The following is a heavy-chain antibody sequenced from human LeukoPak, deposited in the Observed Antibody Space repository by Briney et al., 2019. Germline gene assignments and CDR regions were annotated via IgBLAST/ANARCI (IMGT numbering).Heavy chain of an antibody. CDR2: IGTAGDT. Sequence: GGSLGLSCAASGFTFSSYDMHWVRQATGKGLEWVSAIGTAGDTYYPGSVKGRFTISRENAKNSLYLQMNSLRAEDTAVYYCARGNSSGQFDYWGQGTLVTVSS. CDR3: ARGNSSGQFDY. D-gene: IGHD6-19*01. V-gene: IGHV3-13*01. J-gene: IGHJ4*02. CDR1: GFTFSSYD.